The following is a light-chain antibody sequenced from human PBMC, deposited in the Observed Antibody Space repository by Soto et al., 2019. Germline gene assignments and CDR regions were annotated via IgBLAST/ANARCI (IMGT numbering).Light chain of an antibody. V-gene: IGKV3D-15*01. J-gene: IGKJ4*01. CDR2: GAS. CDR3: QQYKDCPPLT. CDR1: QSVNIN. Sequence: EIVMTQSPVTLSASPGERVTLSCSASQSVNINLAWYQQRPGQAPRVLIYGASNRASGIPDRFSGSGSGTDFTLTISSLESDDFALYYCQQYKDCPPLTFGGGTRVEIK.